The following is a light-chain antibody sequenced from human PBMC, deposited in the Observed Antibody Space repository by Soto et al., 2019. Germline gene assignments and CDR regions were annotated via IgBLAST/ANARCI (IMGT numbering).Light chain of an antibody. CDR2: DTS. CDR1: QSVSSY. CDR3: QQHTDWPPMYT. V-gene: IGKV3-11*01. J-gene: IGKJ2*01. Sequence: EIVLTQSPATLSLSPGERATLSCRASQSVSSYLAWYHQKPGQAPRLLIYDTSNRATGIPARFSGSGSGTDFPLTISSLEPEDFAVYYCQQHTDWPPMYTFGQGTKLEIK.